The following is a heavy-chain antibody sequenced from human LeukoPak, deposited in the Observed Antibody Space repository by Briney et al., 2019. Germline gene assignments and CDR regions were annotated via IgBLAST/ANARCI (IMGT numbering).Heavy chain of an antibody. CDR1: GGSISSSSYY. CDR2: IYHSGST. Sequence: SETLSLTCTVSGGSISSSSYYWGWIRQPPGKGLEWIGSIYHSGSTYYNPSLKSRVTISVDTSKNQFSLKLSSVTAADTAVYYCARAVDYYDSSGYAFDIWGQGTMVTVSS. V-gene: IGHV4-39*07. D-gene: IGHD3-22*01. CDR3: ARAVDYYDSSGYAFDI. J-gene: IGHJ3*02.